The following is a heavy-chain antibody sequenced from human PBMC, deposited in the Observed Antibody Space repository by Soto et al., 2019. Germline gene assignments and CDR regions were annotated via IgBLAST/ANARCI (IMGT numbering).Heavy chain of an antibody. CDR2: FTRNGNT. D-gene: IGHD5-12*01. Sequence: GGSLRLSCAASGFTFSNYAMSWVRQPPGKGLEWVSTFTRNGNTYYADSVKGRFTISRDNSKNTLSLQMDSLRAEDTAVYYCAKGPSPSGGFERIDQWGQGTLVTVSS. CDR3: AKGPSPSGGFERIDQ. V-gene: IGHV3-23*01. CDR1: GFTFSNYA. J-gene: IGHJ4*02.